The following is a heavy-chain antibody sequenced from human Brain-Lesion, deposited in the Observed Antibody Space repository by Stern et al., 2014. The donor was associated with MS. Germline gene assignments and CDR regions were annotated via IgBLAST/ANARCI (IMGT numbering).Heavy chain of an antibody. CDR1: GYIFTGYY. D-gene: IGHD3-3*01. Sequence: QVQLVQSGAEVKKPGASVKVSCKTSGYIFTGYYIHWVRQAPGQGLESMAWINPNTGGTKYAQKLQGRVTMSRDTSISTAYVELSSLTSDDTAVYYCARDQRGITIFGVVTDYYYLGMDVWGQGTTVTVSS. V-gene: IGHV1-2*02. J-gene: IGHJ6*02. CDR2: INPNTGGT. CDR3: ARDQRGITIFGVVTDYYYLGMDV.